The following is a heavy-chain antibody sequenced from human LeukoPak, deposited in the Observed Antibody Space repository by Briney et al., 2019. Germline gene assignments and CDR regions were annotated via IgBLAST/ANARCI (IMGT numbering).Heavy chain of an antibody. V-gene: IGHV3-23*01. CDR3: AKAPTNYDFWSGLGYFDF. Sequence: PGGSLRLSCAASRFTFSSHAMNWVRQAPGKGLEWASVISGSGGTYYADSVKGRFTISRDNSKNTLYLQMNSLRAEDTAVYYCAKAPTNYDFWSGLGYFDFWGQGTLVTVSS. D-gene: IGHD3-3*01. CDR1: RFTFSSHA. CDR2: ISGSGGT. J-gene: IGHJ4*02.